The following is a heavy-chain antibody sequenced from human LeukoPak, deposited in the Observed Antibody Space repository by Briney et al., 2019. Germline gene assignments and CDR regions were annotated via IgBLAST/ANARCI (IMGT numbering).Heavy chain of an antibody. D-gene: IGHD3-22*01. J-gene: IGHJ3*02. Sequence: SETLSLTCAVYGGSFSGYYWSWIRQPPGKGLEWIGEINHSGSTNYNPSLKSRVTISVDTSKNQFSLKLSSVTAADTAVYYCAKDRGYHYDSSGYYRMDAFDIWGQGTMVTVSS. V-gene: IGHV4-34*01. CDR3: AKDRGYHYDSSGYYRMDAFDI. CDR2: INHSGST. CDR1: GGSFSGYY.